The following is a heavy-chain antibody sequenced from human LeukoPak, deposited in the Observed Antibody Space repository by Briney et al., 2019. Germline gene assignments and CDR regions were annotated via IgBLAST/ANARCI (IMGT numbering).Heavy chain of an antibody. D-gene: IGHD1-1*01. V-gene: IGHV4-34*01. J-gene: IGHJ6*02. CDR2: INHSGST. CDR1: GGSFSGYY. CDR3: ARIMGPNAAVYYYYGMDV. Sequence: SETLSLTCAVYGGSFSGYYWSWIRQPPGKGLEWIGEINHSGSTNYKPSLKSRVTISVDTSKNQFSLKLSSVTAADTAVYYCARIMGPNAAVYYYYGMDVWGQGTTVTVSS.